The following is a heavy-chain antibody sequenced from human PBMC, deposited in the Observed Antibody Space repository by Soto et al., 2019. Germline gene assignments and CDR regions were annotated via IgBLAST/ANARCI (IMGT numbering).Heavy chain of an antibody. D-gene: IGHD3-10*01. V-gene: IGHV4-31*03. Sequence: QVQLQESGPGLVKPSQTLSLTCTVSGGSISSGGYYWSWIRQHPGKGLEWIGYIYYSGSTYYNPSLKSRVTISVDTSKNQFSLKLSSVTVADTAVYYCARERGYYYGSGSYYNGYYYGMDVWGQGTTVTVSS. CDR3: ARERGYYYGSGSYYNGYYYGMDV. J-gene: IGHJ6*02. CDR2: IYYSGST. CDR1: GGSISSGGYY.